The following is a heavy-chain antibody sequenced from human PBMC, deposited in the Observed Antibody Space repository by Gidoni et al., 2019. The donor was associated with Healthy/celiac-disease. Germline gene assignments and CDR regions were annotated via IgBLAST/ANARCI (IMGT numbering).Heavy chain of an antibody. V-gene: IGHV3-7*03. CDR1: GFPFSSYW. D-gene: IGHD2-21*02. CDR2: IKQDGSEK. J-gene: IGHJ4*02. Sequence: EVQLVESGGGVVQPGGSLRLSCAASGFPFSSYWMSWVRQAPGKGLEWVANIKQDGSEKYYVDSVKGRFTISRDNAKNSLYLQMNSLRAEDTAVYYCAREIAYCGGDCPLDYWGQGTLVTVSS. CDR3: AREIAYCGGDCPLDY.